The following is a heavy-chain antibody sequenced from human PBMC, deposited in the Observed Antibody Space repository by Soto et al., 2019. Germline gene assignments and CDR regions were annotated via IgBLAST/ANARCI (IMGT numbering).Heavy chain of an antibody. J-gene: IGHJ6*03. D-gene: IGHD2-15*01. CDR1: GFTVSSKY. V-gene: IGHV3-66*01. Sequence: EVQLVESGGGLVQPGGSLRLSCAASGFTVSSKYMSWVRQAPGKGLEWVSLIESGGTTYYADSVKGRFTISRDSSKNMLHLQMDSLRAEDTAVYYCARDDILCSGGSCYGVHMDVWGKGTRVNVSS. CDR2: IESGGTT. CDR3: ARDDILCSGGSCYGVHMDV.